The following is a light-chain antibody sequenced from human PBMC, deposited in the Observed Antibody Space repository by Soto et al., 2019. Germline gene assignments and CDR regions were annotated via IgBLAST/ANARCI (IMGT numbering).Light chain of an antibody. CDR2: DVN. J-gene: IGLJ3*02. V-gene: IGLV2-8*01. CDR3: QSYDDNSSWV. CDR1: SSDVGAYIF. Sequence: QSALTQPPSASGSPGQSVTISCTGTSSDVGAYIFVSWYQQHPGKAPKLMVYDVNRRPPGVPDRFFGSKSGNTASLTVSGLQAEDEADYYCQSYDDNSSWVFGGGTKLTVL.